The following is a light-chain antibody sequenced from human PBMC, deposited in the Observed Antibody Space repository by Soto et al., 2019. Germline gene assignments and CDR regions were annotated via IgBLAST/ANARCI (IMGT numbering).Light chain of an antibody. CDR3: QQRSSWPPELS. V-gene: IGKV3-11*01. CDR2: DAS. J-gene: IGKJ3*01. Sequence: ELVLTQSPATLSLSPGERATLSCRSSQTVITSVAWYQQKPGQAPRLLIYDASNRATGIPARFSGSGSGTDFTLTISSLEPEDFAVYYCQQRSSWPPELSFGPGTKVDIK. CDR1: QTVITS.